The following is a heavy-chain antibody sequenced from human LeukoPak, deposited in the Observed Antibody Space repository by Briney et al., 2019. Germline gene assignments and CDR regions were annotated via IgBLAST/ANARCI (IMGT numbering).Heavy chain of an antibody. CDR2: ISGGSSTI. CDR3: ARVGSNQWLDY. V-gene: IGHV3-48*01. CDR1: GFTLSSYS. J-gene: IGHJ4*02. Sequence: QSGGSLRLSCAASGFTLSSYSMNWVRQAPGKGLEWVSYISGGSSTIYYADSVKGRFTVSRDNAKNSLYLLTDTLRAEDTAVYYCARVGSNQWLDYWGQGTLVTVSS. D-gene: IGHD6-19*01.